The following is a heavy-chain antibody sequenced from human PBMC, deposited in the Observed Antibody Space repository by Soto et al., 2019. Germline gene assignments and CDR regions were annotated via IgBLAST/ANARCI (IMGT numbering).Heavy chain of an antibody. CDR3: ARELHGGSYGMDV. Sequence: EVQLVESGGGLVQPGGSLRLSCAASGFTFSNYDMHWVRQVTGKGLEWVSGITTAGDTYYAGSVKGRFTISREKAKNSLYLQMNSLSVGDTAVYYCARELHGGSYGMDVWGQGTTVTVSS. J-gene: IGHJ6*02. V-gene: IGHV3-13*01. CDR2: ITTAGDT. CDR1: GFTFSNYD.